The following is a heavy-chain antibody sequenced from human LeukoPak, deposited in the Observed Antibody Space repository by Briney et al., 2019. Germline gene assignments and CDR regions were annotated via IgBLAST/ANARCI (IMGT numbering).Heavy chain of an antibody. V-gene: IGHV3-9*01. D-gene: IGHD6-13*01. J-gene: IGHJ4*02. CDR1: GFTFDDYA. CDR3: AKGPTVAAAGTLAFDY. CDR2: ISWNSGSI. Sequence: PGGSLRLSCAASGFTFDDYAMHWVRQAPGKGLEWVSGISWNSGSIGYADSVKGRFTISRDNAKNSLYLQMNSLRAEDTALYYCAKGPTVAAAGTLAFDYWGQGTLVTVSS.